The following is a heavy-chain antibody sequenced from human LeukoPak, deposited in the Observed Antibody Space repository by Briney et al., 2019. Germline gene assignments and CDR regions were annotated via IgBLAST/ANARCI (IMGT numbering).Heavy chain of an antibody. D-gene: IGHD1-1*01. CDR1: GFTFGDYA. J-gene: IGHJ6*03. Sequence: GGSLRLSCTTSGFTFGDYAMSWVRQAPGKGLEWVGFTRSKGYSGTTEYAASVKGRFTISRDDSKSIAYLQMNSLKTEDTAVYYCTRARRLSGGYYYMDVWGRGTTVTISS. V-gene: IGHV3-49*04. CDR3: TRARRLSGGYYYMDV. CDR2: TRSKGYSGTT.